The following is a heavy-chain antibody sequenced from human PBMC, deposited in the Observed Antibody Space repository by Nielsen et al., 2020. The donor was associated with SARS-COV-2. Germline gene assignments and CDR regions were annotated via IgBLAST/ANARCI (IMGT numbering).Heavy chain of an antibody. J-gene: IGHJ3*02. V-gene: IGHV1-46*01. CDR1: GYTFTSYY. CDR3: ARAEDYYDSSGYWGGDDAFDI. Sequence: ASVKVSCKASGYTFTSYYMHWVRQAPGQGLEWMGIINPSGGSTSYAQKFQGRVTMTRDTSTSTVYMELSSLRSEDTAVYYRARAEDYYDSSGYWGGDDAFDIWGQGTMVTVSS. CDR2: INPSGGST. D-gene: IGHD3-22*01.